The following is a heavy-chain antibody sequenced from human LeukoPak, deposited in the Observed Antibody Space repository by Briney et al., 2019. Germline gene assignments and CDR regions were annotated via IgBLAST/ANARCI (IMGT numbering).Heavy chain of an antibody. Sequence: GGSLRLSCAASGFTVSSNYMSWVRQAPGKGLEWVSVIYSGGSTYYADSVKGRFTISRDNSKNTLYLQMNSLRAEDTAVCYCARGGSSGRWYFDLWGRGTLVTVSS. D-gene: IGHD6-19*01. V-gene: IGHV3-53*01. CDR1: GFTVSSNY. CDR2: IYSGGST. CDR3: ARGGSSGRWYFDL. J-gene: IGHJ2*01.